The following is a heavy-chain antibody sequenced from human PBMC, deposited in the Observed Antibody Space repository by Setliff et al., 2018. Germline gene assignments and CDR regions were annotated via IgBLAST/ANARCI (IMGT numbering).Heavy chain of an antibody. D-gene: IGHD6-19*01. J-gene: IGHJ4*01. CDR2: VYSNGNK. CDR1: GTSINTYY. V-gene: IGHV4-59*01. CDR3: ANGWRNFDY. Sequence: PSETLSLTCTVSGTSINTYYWTWIRQSPGKGLEWIGFVYSNGNKDYNPSLKSRVAFSVDTSQNHVSLKLSSVTPADTAVYFCANGWRNFDYWGQGILVTVSS.